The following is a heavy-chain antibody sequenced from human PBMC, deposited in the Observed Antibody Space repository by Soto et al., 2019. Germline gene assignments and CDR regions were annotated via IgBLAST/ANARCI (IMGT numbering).Heavy chain of an antibody. CDR1: GYTFTIYA. Sequence: ASVKVSCKASGYTFTIYAMHWVRQAPGQRLEWMGWINAGNGNTKYSQKFQGRVTITRDTSASTAYMELSSLRSEDTAVYYCARSIVVVTAIDYWGQGTLVTVSS. CDR3: ARSIVVVTAIDY. V-gene: IGHV1-3*01. D-gene: IGHD2-21*02. CDR2: INAGNGNT. J-gene: IGHJ4*02.